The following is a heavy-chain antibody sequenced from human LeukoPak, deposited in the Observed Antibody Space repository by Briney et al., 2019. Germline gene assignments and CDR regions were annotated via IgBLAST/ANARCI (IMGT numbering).Heavy chain of an antibody. CDR1: GGSISSGSYY. CDR2: IYYRGST. CDR3: ARHDSSGPYNAFDI. J-gene: IGHJ3*02. Sequence: PSETLSLTCTVSGGSISSGSYYWSWIRQPAGTGLEWIGSIYYRGSTYYNPSLKSRVTISADTSKNQFSLKLRSVTAADTAVYYCARHDSSGPYNAFDIWGQGTMVTVSS. V-gene: IGHV4-39*01. D-gene: IGHD3-22*01.